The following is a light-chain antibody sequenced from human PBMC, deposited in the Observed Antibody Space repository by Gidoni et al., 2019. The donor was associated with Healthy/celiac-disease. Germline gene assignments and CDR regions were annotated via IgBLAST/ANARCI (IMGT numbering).Light chain of an antibody. J-gene: IGKJ5*01. CDR2: AAS. CDR3: QQSYSTPAIT. Sequence: DPVTITCRASQSISSYLNWYQQKPGKAPKLLIYAASSLQSGVPSRFSGSGSGTDFTLTISSLQPEDFATYYCQQSYSTPAITFGQGTRLEIK. CDR1: QSISSY. V-gene: IGKV1-39*01.